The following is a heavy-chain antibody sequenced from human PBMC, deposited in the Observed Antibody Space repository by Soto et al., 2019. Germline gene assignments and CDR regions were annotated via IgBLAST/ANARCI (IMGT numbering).Heavy chain of an antibody. CDR3: ARQKFRYCSSTSCYTPFDY. J-gene: IGHJ4*02. V-gene: IGHV1-46*03. Sequence: QVQLVQSGAEVKKPGASVKVSCKASGYTFTSYYMHWVRQAPGQGLEWMGIINPSGGSTSYEQKFQGRVTMTRDTSTSTVYMELSSLRSEDTAVYYCARQKFRYCSSTSCYTPFDYWGQGTLVTVSS. CDR2: INPSGGST. D-gene: IGHD2-2*02. CDR1: GYTFTSYY.